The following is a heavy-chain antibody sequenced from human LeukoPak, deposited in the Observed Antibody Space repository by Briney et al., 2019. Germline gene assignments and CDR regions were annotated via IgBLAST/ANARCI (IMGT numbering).Heavy chain of an antibody. V-gene: IGHV3-23*01. J-gene: IGHJ4*02. CDR3: AKVMDSYSSSWYQNPYYFDY. D-gene: IGHD6-13*01. CDR1: GFTFSSYA. CDR2: ISGSGGST. Sequence: GSLRLSCAASGFTFSSYAMSWVRQAPGKGLEWVSAISGSGGSTYYADSVKGRFTISRDNSKNTLYLQMNSLRAEDTAVYYCAKVMDSYSSSWYQNPYYFDYWGQGTLVTVSS.